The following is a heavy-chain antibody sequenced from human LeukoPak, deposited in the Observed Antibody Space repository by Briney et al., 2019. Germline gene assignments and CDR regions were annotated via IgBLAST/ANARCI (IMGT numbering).Heavy chain of an antibody. V-gene: IGHV3-23*01. D-gene: IGHD3-22*01. CDR2: ISGSGGST. CDR3: AKGSYYDSSGSFYFDY. CDR1: GFIFSSYA. J-gene: IGHJ4*02. Sequence: PGGSLRLSCAASGFIFSSYAMSWVRQAPGEGLEWVSAISGSGGSTYYADSVKGRFTISRDNSKNTLYLQMNSLRAEDTAVYYCAKGSYYDSSGSFYFDYWGQGTLVTVSS.